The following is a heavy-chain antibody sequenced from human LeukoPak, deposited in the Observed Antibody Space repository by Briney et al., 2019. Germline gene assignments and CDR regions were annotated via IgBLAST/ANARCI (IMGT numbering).Heavy chain of an antibody. CDR2: IRSKTDGGTT. CDR1: GFTFSNAW. CDR3: TTDSTAAAGPR. J-gene: IGHJ4*02. Sequence: GGSLRLSCAASGFTFSNAWMSWVRQAPGKGLEWVGRIRSKTDGGTTDYAAPVKGRFTISRDDSKNTLYLQMNSLKTEDTAVYYCTTDSTAAAGPRWGQGTLVTVSS. D-gene: IGHD6-13*01. V-gene: IGHV3-15*01.